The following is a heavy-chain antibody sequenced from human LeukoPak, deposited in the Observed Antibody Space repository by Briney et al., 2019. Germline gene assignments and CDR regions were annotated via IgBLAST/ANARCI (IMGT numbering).Heavy chain of an antibody. D-gene: IGHD1-7*01. V-gene: IGHV3-48*04. CDR3: AREDDWNYEDY. Sequence: PGGSLRLSCAASGFAFSTYSMNWVRQAPGKGLEWVSDISSRSSTIYYADSVKGRFTISRDNAKNSLYLQMNSLRAEDTAIYFCAREDDWNYEDYWGQGTLVTVSS. J-gene: IGHJ4*02. CDR1: GFAFSTYS. CDR2: ISSRSSTI.